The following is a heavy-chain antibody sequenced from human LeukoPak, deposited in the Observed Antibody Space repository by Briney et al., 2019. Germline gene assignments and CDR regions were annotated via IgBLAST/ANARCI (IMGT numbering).Heavy chain of an antibody. V-gene: IGHV4-59*01. Sequence: SETLFLTCTVPGGSISSYYWSWIRQPPGKGLEWNGYIYYSKSTNYNPSLKSRVTISGDTSKNQFSLKLSSVTAADTAVYYCARGLSDSSGYYYGGRFDPWGQGTLVTVSS. CDR2: IYYSKST. CDR1: GGSISSYY. CDR3: ARGLSDSSGYYYGGRFDP. J-gene: IGHJ5*02. D-gene: IGHD3-22*01.